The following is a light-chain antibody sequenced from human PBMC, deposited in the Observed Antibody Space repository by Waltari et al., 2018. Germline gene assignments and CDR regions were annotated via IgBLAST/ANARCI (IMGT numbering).Light chain of an antibody. V-gene: IGLV2-14*03. Sequence: QSALTQPASVSGSPGQSITISCTGTSGDGGAHDYVSWFQQHPGKAPKLMIYDVSDRPSGVSNRFSASKSGNTASLTISGLQAEDEADYYCSSYTSSFTVVFGGGTKLTVL. J-gene: IGLJ2*01. CDR1: SGDGGAHDY. CDR2: DVS. CDR3: SSYTSSFTVV.